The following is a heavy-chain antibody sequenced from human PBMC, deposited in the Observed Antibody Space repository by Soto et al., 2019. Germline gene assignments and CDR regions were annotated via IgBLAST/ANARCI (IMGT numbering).Heavy chain of an antibody. CDR3: ANGVMVRGTRSPYYFDY. CDR2: ISYDGSNK. CDR1: GFTFSSYG. D-gene: IGHD3-10*01. V-gene: IGHV3-30*18. J-gene: IGHJ4*02. Sequence: GGSLRLSCAASGFTFSSYGMHWVRQAPGKGLEWVAVISYDGSNKYYADSVKGRFTISRDNSKNTLYLQMNSLRAVDTAVYYWANGVMVRGTRSPYYFDYWGKGTLVTVSS.